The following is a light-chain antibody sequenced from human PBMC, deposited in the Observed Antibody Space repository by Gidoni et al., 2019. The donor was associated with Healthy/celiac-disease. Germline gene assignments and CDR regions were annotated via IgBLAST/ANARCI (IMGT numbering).Light chain of an antibody. J-gene: IGKJ4*01. Sequence: DIQMTQSPSTLSASVGDRVTITCRGSQSTSSWLAWYQQKPGKAPKLLIYKASSLESGVPSRFGSSGSGTGFTLTISSLQPDDFATYYCQRYNSYPLTFGGGTKVEVK. CDR3: QRYNSYPLT. CDR1: QSTSSW. CDR2: KAS. V-gene: IGKV1-5*03.